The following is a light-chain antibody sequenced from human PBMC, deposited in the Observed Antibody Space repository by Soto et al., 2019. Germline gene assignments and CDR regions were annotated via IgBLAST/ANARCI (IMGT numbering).Light chain of an antibody. CDR2: DAS. V-gene: IGKV3-11*01. J-gene: IGKJ5*01. CDR1: QSVSSY. Sequence: EILLTQSPATLSLSPGERATLSCRASQSVSSYLAWYQQKPGQAPRLLIYDASNRATGIPARFSGSGSGTDFTLTISTLETEDFEVYYCQQRSNWAYTFGQGTRLEIK. CDR3: QQRSNWAYT.